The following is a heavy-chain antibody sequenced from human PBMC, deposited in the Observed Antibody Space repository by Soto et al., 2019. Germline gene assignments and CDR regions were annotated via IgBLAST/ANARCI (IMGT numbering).Heavy chain of an antibody. CDR3: GILDMITLGGAIGPNDAFDS. V-gene: IGHV4-30-4*01. CDR2: IYFSEST. CDR1: GGSISRGDYY. D-gene: IGHD3-16*01. J-gene: IGHJ3*02. Sequence: SETLSLTCNVSGGSISRGDYYWSWIRQPPGKGLEWIGYIYFSESTSYNPSLKSRVTISGDKSKNQFSLRLTSVTAADTAVYYCGILDMITLGGAIGPNDAFDSWGQGKMVTVSS.